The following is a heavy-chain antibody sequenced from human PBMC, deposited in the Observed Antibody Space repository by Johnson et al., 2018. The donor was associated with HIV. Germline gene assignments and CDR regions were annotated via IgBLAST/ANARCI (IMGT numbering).Heavy chain of an antibody. J-gene: IGHJ3*02. Sequence: QMQLVESGGGVVQPGGSLRLSCAASGFTFSSYAMHWVRQAPGKGLEWVAVISYDGSNKYYADSVKGRFTISRDNSKNTLYLQMNSLRVEDTAVYYCAKAVGGYAFDIWGQGTMVTVSS. CDR3: AKAVGGYAFDI. CDR2: ISYDGSNK. V-gene: IGHV3-30*18. D-gene: IGHD1-26*01. CDR1: GFTFSSYA.